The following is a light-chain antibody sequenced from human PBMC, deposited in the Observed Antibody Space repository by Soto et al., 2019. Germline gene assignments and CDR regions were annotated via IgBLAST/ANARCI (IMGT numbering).Light chain of an antibody. Sequence: EIVMTQSPATLSVSPGERATLSCRASQGVSTNLAWYQQKPGQAPRLLIYGASTRATGVPARFSGSGSGTEFTLTISSLQSADFAVYYCQQYTTWPPWTFGQGTKVDVK. V-gene: IGKV3-15*01. J-gene: IGKJ1*01. CDR1: QGVSTN. CDR3: QQYTTWPPWT. CDR2: GAS.